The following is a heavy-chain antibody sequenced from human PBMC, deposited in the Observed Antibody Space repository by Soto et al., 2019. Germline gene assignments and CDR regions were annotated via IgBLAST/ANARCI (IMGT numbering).Heavy chain of an antibody. D-gene: IGHD1-26*01. CDR3: ARGASPLIDY. CDR2: INAGNGNT. CDR1: GYTFTSYA. Sequence: QVQLVQSGAEVKKPGASVKVSCKASGYTFTSYAMHWVRQAPGQRLEWMGWINAGNGNTKYSQKFQGRVTITRDTSASTAYMEVSSLRSEDTAVYYCARGASPLIDYWGQGILVTVSS. V-gene: IGHV1-3*01. J-gene: IGHJ4*02.